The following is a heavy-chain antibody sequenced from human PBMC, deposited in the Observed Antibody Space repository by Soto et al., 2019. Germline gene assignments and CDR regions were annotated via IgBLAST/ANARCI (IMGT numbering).Heavy chain of an antibody. CDR2: INHSGST. Sequence: SETLSLTCAVYGGSFSGYYWSWIRQPPGKGLEWIGEINHSGSTNYNPSLKSRVTISVDTSKNQFSLKLSSVTAADTAVYYCAREAPHYDSSGAQIDYWGQGTQVTVSS. CDR1: GGSFSGYY. D-gene: IGHD3-22*01. CDR3: AREAPHYDSSGAQIDY. V-gene: IGHV4-34*01. J-gene: IGHJ4*02.